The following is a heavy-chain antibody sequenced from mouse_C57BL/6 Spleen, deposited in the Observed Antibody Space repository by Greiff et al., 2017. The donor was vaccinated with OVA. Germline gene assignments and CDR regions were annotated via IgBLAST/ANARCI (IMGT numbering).Heavy chain of an antibody. CDR1: GYTFTEYT. V-gene: IGHV1-62-2*01. CDR2: FYPGSGSI. CDR3: ARHEETYYSNPGAMDY. J-gene: IGHJ4*01. Sequence: QVQLKESGAELVKPGASVKLSCKASGYTFTEYTIHWVKQRSGKGLEWIGWFYPGSGSIKYNEKFKDKATLTADKSSSTVYMELSKLTSEDSAVYFGARHEETYYSNPGAMDYWGQGTSVTVSS. D-gene: IGHD2-5*01.